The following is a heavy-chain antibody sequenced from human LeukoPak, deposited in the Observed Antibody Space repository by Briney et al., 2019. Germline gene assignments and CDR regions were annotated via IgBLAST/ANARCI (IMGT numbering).Heavy chain of an antibody. CDR2: INHSGST. Sequence: SETLSLTCAVYGGSFSGYYWSWIRRPPGKGLEWIGEINHSGSTNYNPSLKSRVTISVDTSKNQFSLKLSSVTAADMAVYYCASSCSGGSCSTPARLDYWGQGTLVTVSS. V-gene: IGHV4-34*01. J-gene: IGHJ4*02. CDR1: GGSFSGYY. D-gene: IGHD2-15*01. CDR3: ASSCSGGSCSTPARLDY.